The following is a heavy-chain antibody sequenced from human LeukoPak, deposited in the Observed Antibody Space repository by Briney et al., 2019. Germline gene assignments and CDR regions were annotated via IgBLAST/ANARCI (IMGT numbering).Heavy chain of an antibody. V-gene: IGHV1-69*01. CDR3: AREGQYSSGWYRADRFDY. D-gene: IGHD6-19*01. J-gene: IGHJ4*02. CDR2: IIPIFGTA. Sequence: SVKVSCKPSGGTFSNYAISWVRQAPGQGLEWMGGIIPIFGTANYAQKFQGRVTITADESTSAAYMELSSLRSDDTAVYYCAREGQYSSGWYRADRFDYWGQGTLVTVSS. CDR1: GGTFSNYA.